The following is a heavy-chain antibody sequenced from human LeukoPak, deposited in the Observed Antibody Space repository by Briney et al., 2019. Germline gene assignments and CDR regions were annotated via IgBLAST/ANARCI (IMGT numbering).Heavy chain of an antibody. Sequence: GGSLRLSCAASGFTFSSSGMHWVRQAPGKGLEWVAVIWYDGSNKYYAESVKGRFTISRDNSKNTLFLQMNSLRADDTAVYYCARTIAVAGPYYFDYWGQGTLVTVSS. CDR1: GFTFSSSG. CDR3: ARTIAVAGPYYFDY. J-gene: IGHJ4*02. CDR2: IWYDGSNK. D-gene: IGHD6-19*01. V-gene: IGHV3-33*01.